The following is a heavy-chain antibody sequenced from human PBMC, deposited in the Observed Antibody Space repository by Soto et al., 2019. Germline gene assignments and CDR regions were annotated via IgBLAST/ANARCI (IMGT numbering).Heavy chain of an antibody. Sequence: QVHLQESGPGLVKPSETLSITCTVSGGAISTYYWTWIRQPAGKGLEWIGRIYSSGSTKYNPSLQSRVTMSLDTSNNQFSLRLTSVTAADTAVYYCARGQRFSDWFDPWGQGTLVTVSS. D-gene: IGHD3-3*01. CDR2: IYSSGST. CDR1: GGAISTYY. J-gene: IGHJ5*02. CDR3: ARGQRFSDWFDP. V-gene: IGHV4-4*07.